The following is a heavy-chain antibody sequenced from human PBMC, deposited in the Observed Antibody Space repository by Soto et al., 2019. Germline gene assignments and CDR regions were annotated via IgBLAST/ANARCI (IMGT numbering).Heavy chain of an antibody. V-gene: IGHV4-59*01. J-gene: IGHJ5*02. CDR2: IYYNGSN. CDR1: GGSISSYC. Sequence: SETLSLTCTVSGGSISSYCWSWIRQPPGKGLEWIGYIYYNGSNNYNPSLKSRVTISVDTSKNQFSLMLSSVTAADSAVYYCARGRLSRSWWFDPWGQGTLVTVSS. CDR3: ARGRLSRSWWFDP. D-gene: IGHD3-10*01.